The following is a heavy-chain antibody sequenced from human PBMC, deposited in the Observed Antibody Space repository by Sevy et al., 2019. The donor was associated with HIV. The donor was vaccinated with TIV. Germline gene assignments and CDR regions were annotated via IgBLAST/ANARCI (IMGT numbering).Heavy chain of an antibody. CDR3: ARLRDILVIPAGGYFDY. V-gene: IGHV4-38-2*01. J-gene: IGHJ4*02. CDR2: IYESGRT. Sequence: SETLSLTCAVSGYSIRSGSYWGWIRQSPGKGLEWIGSIYESGRTFYNPSLESRVTMSVDTSKNQFSLQVNSVTAADTAVYYCARLRDILVIPAGGYFDYWGQGTLVTVSS. CDR1: GYSIRSGSY. D-gene: IGHD2-2*01.